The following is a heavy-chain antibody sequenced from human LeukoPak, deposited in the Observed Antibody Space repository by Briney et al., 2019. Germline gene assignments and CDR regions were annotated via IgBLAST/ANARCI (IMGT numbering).Heavy chain of an antibody. D-gene: IGHD1-14*01. Sequence: RTSETLSLTCAVHGASLRGSYWSWLRQPPGKGLQWIGQIDHSGSTHSIPSLKSRVTISLDTSQSQFSLKVNSVTAADTVVYFCARGGNGWYFDLWGRGTLVTVSS. V-gene: IGHV4-34*01. CDR2: IDHSGST. CDR3: ARGGNGWYFDL. CDR1: GASLRGSY. J-gene: IGHJ2*01.